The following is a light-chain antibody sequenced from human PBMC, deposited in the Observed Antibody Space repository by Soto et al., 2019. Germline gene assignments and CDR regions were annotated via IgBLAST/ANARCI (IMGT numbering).Light chain of an antibody. J-gene: IGKJ2*01. CDR2: DAS. CDR1: QSVSTY. V-gene: IGKV3-11*01. Sequence: EIVLTQSPATLSLSPGERATLSCRASQSVSTYLAWYQQKPGQAPSLLLYDASNRAAGIPARFSGSGSWTGVTLTISSLEPEDCAVYYCQQRSNWPLYTFVQGTKLGVK. CDR3: QQRSNWPLYT.